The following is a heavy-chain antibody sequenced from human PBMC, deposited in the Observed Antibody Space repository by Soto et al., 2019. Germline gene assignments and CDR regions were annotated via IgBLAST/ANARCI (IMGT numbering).Heavy chain of an antibody. V-gene: IGHV1-8*01. CDR1: GYTFTSYD. CDR2: MNPNSGNT. J-gene: IGHJ6*02. CDR3: ARARTRIARKNKTTRKTENSYYYYGMDV. D-gene: IGHD6-13*01. Sequence: ASVKVSCKASGYTFTSYDINWVRQATGQGLEWMGWMNPNSGNTGYAQKFQGRVTMTRNTSISTAYMELSSLRSEDTAVYYCARARTRIARKNKTTRKTENSYYYYGMDVWGQGTTVTVSS.